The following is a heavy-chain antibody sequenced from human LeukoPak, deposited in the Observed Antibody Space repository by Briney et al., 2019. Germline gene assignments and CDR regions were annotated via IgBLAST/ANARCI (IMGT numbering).Heavy chain of an antibody. CDR2: IKEGGSEK. J-gene: IGHJ4*02. Sequence: GGSLRLSCAASGFTFSSYWMSWVRQAPGKGPEWVANIKEGGSEKYYVDSVKGRFTISRDNAKNSLYLQMNSMKAEDTAVYYCARERGVFDYWGQGTLVTVSS. CDR1: GFTFSSYW. CDR3: ARERGVFDY. D-gene: IGHD2-8*01. V-gene: IGHV3-7*04.